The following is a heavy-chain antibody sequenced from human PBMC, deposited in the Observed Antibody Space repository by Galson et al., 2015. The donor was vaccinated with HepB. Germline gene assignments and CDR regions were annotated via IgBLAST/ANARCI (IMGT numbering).Heavy chain of an antibody. CDR2: INPNSGGT. CDR3: ARGSRAAADWFDP. V-gene: IGHV1-2*06. J-gene: IGHJ5*02. CDR1: GYTFTGYY. Sequence: SVKVSCKASGYTFTGYYMHWVRQAPGQGLEWMGRINPNSGGTDYAQKFQGRVTMTRDTSISTVYMELSRLISDDTAVYYCARGSRAAADWFDPWGQGTVVTVSS. D-gene: IGHD6-13*01.